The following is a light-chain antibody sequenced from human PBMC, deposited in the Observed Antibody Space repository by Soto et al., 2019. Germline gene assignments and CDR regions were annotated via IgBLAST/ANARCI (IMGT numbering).Light chain of an antibody. V-gene: IGLV2-23*01. CDR2: EAN. CDR1: SSDVGSHNL. Sequence: QSALTQPASVSGSPGQSITISCTGSSSDVGSHNLVSWYQQYPGKAPKLMIFEANKRPSGVSNRFSGSKSGNTASLTVSGLQADDEADYYCCSYVGTRTIFGGGTKLTVL. J-gene: IGLJ2*01. CDR3: CSYVGTRTI.